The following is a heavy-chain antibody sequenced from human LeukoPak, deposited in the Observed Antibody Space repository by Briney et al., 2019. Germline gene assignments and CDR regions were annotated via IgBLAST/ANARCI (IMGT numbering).Heavy chain of an antibody. D-gene: IGHD3-22*01. CDR2: ISAYNGNT. V-gene: IGHV1-18*01. J-gene: IGHJ3*02. CDR3: ARVKTKYYYDSSGNAFDI. Sequence: ASVKVSCKASGYTFTSYGISWVRQAPGQGLEWMGWISAYNGNTNYAQKLQGRVTMTTDTSTSTAYMELRSLRSDDTAVYYCARVKTKYYYDSSGNAFDIWGQGIMVTVSS. CDR1: GYTFTSYG.